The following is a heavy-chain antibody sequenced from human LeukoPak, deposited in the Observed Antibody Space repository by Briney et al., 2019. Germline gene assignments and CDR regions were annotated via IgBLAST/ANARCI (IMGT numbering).Heavy chain of an antibody. V-gene: IGHV3-53*01. CDR2: IYSGTNT. Sequence: PGGSRRLSCAVSGFTVSSNYMSWVRQAPGKGLEWVSVIYSGTNTYYADSVKGRFIISRDNPKNMLYLQTNSLRAEDTAVYYCARVASGTLDYWGQGTLVTVSS. CDR3: ARVASGTLDY. CDR1: GFTVSSNY. J-gene: IGHJ4*02. D-gene: IGHD6-25*01.